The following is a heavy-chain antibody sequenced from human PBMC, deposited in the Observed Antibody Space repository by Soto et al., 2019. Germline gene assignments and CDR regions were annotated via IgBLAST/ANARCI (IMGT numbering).Heavy chain of an antibody. CDR3: AREVVVVEPMYYYYGMDV. D-gene: IGHD2-15*01. CDR2: ISAYNGNT. CDR1: GYTFTSYG. Sequence: VKVSCKASGYTFTSYGISWVRQAPGQGLEWMGWISAYNGNTNYAQKLQGRVTMTTDTSTSTAYMELRSLRSDDTAVYYCAREVVVVEPMYYYYGMDVWGQGTKVTVSS. J-gene: IGHJ6*02. V-gene: IGHV1-18*01.